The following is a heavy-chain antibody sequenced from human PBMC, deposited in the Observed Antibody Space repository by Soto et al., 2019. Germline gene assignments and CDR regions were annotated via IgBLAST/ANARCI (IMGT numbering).Heavy chain of an antibody. CDR1: GGSITSSSYY. Sequence: SETLSLTCTVSGGSITSSSYYWGWIRQPPGKGLEWIGGIYYSGRSYYNPSLKSRVTMSVDTSKNQFSLTLNSVTAAAAAVYYCARQRTTVVTQAYFDHWGQGTLVTVSS. J-gene: IGHJ4*02. CDR3: ARQRTTVVTQAYFDH. D-gene: IGHD4-17*01. CDR2: IYYSGRS. V-gene: IGHV4-39*01.